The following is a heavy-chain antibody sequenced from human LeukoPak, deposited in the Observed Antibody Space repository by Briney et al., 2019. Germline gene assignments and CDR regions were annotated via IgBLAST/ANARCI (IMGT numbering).Heavy chain of an antibody. V-gene: IGHV3-74*01. J-gene: IGHJ4*02. CDR3: AKDLNYGFDS. D-gene: IGHD3-10*01. Sequence: GGSLRLSCAASGFTFSSYWMHWVRQAPGKGLVWVSRIYSDGSSTNYADSVKGRFTISRDNSKNTLYLRMNSLRAEDTAVYYCAKDLNYGFDSWGQGTLVTV. CDR1: GFTFSSYW. CDR2: IYSDGSST.